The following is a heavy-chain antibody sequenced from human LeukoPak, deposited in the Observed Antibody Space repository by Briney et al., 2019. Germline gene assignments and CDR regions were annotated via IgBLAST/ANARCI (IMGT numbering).Heavy chain of an antibody. Sequence: GSLRLSCAASGFTFSSYAMSWVRQAPGKGLEWVGFIRSKAYGGTTEYAASVKGRFTISRDDSKSIAYLQMNSLKTEDTAVYYCTRDWGDYYDSSGSNAFDIWGQGTMVTVSS. V-gene: IGHV3-49*04. CDR3: TRDWGDYYDSSGSNAFDI. D-gene: IGHD3-22*01. J-gene: IGHJ3*02. CDR1: GFTFSSYA. CDR2: IRSKAYGGTT.